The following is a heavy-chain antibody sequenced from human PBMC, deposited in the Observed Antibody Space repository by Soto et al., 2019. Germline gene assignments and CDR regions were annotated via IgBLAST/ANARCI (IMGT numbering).Heavy chain of an antibody. CDR2: IIPLLGIT. Sequence: QAQLMQPGAEVKKPGSSVKVSCKASGGTFSGYAINWVRQAPGQGLEWMGGIIPLLGITDYGQKFQGRITIAADESTGTAYMDLRRLRSEDTAVYYCARDPRSITGTTSSEDFQHWGQGTLVSVSS. D-gene: IGHD1-20*01. CDR3: ARDPRSITGTTSSEDFQH. CDR1: GGTFSGYA. J-gene: IGHJ1*01. V-gene: IGHV1-69*01.